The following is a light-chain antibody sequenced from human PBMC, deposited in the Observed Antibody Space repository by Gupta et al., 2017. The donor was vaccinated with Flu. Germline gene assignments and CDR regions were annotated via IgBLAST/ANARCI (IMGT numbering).Light chain of an antibody. CDR2: DAS. J-gene: IGKJ3*01. CDR3: QQRSNWL. CDR1: RTVSNY. V-gene: IGKV3-11*01. Sequence: QSPATLSLSPGERATRSCRVSRTVSNYLAWYQQKPGQAPRLLIYDASNRATGIPARCSGSRSGTDFTLTISSLEPEDSAVYYCQQRSNWLFGPGTKVEIK.